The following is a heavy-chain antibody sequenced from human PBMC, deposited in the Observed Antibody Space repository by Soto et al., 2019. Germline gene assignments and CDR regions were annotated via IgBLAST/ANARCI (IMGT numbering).Heavy chain of an antibody. Sequence: PSETLSLTCTISGGALSSYYWSWIRQPPGEGLEWIGNVDYSGITFYKASLKSRVTISVDTSKKQFSLRLTSVTAADSAVYYCAKAYYASGCPTCPNFDSSGQGILVTFSS. CDR3: AKAYYASGCPTCPNFDS. V-gene: IGHV4-59*01. J-gene: IGHJ4*02. CDR2: VDYSGIT. D-gene: IGHD6-19*01. CDR1: GGALSSYY.